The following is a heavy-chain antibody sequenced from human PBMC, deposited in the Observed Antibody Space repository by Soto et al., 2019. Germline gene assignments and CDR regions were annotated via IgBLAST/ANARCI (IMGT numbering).Heavy chain of an antibody. CDR2: IYYSGST. V-gene: IGHV4-61*01. CDR1: GGSVSSGSYY. CDR3: ARRYCSGGSCYSRINWFDP. J-gene: IGHJ5*02. Sequence: TSETLSLTCTVSGGSVSSGSYYWSWIRQPPGKGLEWIGYIYYSGSTNYNPSLKSRVTISVVTSKNQFSLKLSSVTAADTAVYYCARRYCSGGSCYSRINWFDPWGQGTLVTVSS. D-gene: IGHD2-15*01.